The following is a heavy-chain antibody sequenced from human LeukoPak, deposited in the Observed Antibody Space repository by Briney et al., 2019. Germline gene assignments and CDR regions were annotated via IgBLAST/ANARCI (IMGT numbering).Heavy chain of an antibody. D-gene: IGHD3-3*01. Sequence: SETLSLTCTVSGGSISSYYWSWVRQPPGKGLEWIGYIYYSGSANYNPSLKSRVTISIDTSKNQFSLELSSVTAADTAVYYCAKLGGLSVFGVVATTYYYYAMDVWGQGPLVTVSS. CDR1: GGSISSYY. J-gene: IGHJ6*02. V-gene: IGHV4-59*08. CDR3: AKLGGLSVFGVVATTYYYYAMDV. CDR2: IYYSGSA.